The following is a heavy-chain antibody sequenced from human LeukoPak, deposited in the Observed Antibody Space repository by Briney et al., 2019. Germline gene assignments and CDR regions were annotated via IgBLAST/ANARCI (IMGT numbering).Heavy chain of an antibody. V-gene: IGHV1-18*01. D-gene: IGHD4-23*01. J-gene: IGHJ4*02. Sequence: ASEKVSCKASGYTFTSYGISWVRQAPGPGLEWMGWISAYNGNTNYAQTLQGRVTMTTDTSTSTAYMELRSLRSEDTAVYYCGYGGNSVDYWGQGTLVTVSS. CDR2: ISAYNGNT. CDR3: GYGGNSVDY. CDR1: GYTFTSYG.